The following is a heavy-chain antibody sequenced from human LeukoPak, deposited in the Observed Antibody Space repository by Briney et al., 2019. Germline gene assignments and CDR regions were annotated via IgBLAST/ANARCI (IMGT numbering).Heavy chain of an antibody. D-gene: IGHD2-8*01. V-gene: IGHV5-51*01. CDR3: ARRQVYTMRRYSYYYMDV. CDR1: GYSFTSYW. CDR2: IYPGDSDT. Sequence: GESLKISCKGSGYSFTSYWIGWVRQMPGKGLEWMGIIYPGDSDTRYSPSFQGQVTISADKSISTAYLQWSSLKASDTAMYYCARRQVYTMRRYSYYYMDVWGKGTTVTVSS. J-gene: IGHJ6*03.